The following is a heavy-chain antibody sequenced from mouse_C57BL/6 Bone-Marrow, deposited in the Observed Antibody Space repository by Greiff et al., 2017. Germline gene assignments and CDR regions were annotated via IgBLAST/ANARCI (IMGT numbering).Heavy chain of an antibody. V-gene: IGHV1-64*01. CDR3: ARGEITTVVGYFDV. D-gene: IGHD1-1*01. CDR1: GYTFTSYW. CDR2: IHPNSGST. Sequence: VQLQQPGAELVKPGASVKLSCKASGYTFTSYWMHWVKQRPGQGLEWIGMIHPNSGSTNYNEKFKSKATLTVDKSSSTAYMQLSSLTSEDSAVYYCARGEITTVVGYFDVWGTGTTVTVSS. J-gene: IGHJ1*03.